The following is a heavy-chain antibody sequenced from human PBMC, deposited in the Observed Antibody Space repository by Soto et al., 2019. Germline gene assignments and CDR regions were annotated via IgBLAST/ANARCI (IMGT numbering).Heavy chain of an antibody. D-gene: IGHD4-17*01. V-gene: IGHV3-30-3*01. Sequence: PGGSLRLSCAASGFTFSSYAIHWVRQAPCKGLEWVAVISYDGINKYYADSVKGRFTISRDNSKNTLYLQMNSLRAEDTAVYYCARDNGHYGRPFDYWGQGTLVTVSS. CDR1: GFTFSSYA. J-gene: IGHJ4*02. CDR3: ARDNGHYGRPFDY. CDR2: ISYDGINK.